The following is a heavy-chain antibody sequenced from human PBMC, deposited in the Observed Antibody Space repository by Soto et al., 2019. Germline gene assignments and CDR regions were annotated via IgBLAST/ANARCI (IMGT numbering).Heavy chain of an antibody. Sequence: GASVKVSCKASEGTFSSYAISWVRQAPGQGLEWMGRIIPVFRTANYAQRFQDRVTITADDSTSTAFMELSSLKSEDTAVYYCARGLVVVPAAEINFDYWGQGPPVTVSS. CDR2: IIPVFRTA. V-gene: IGHV1-69*13. CDR1: EGTFSSYA. J-gene: IGHJ4*02. CDR3: ARGLVVVPAAEINFDY. D-gene: IGHD2-2*01.